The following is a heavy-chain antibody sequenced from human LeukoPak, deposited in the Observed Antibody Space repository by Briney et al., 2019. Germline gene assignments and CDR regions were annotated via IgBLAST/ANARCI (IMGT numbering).Heavy chain of an antibody. Sequence: GGSLRLSCAASGFTVSSNYMSWVRQAPGKGLEWVSVIYSGGSTYYADSVKGRFTISRDNSKNTLYLQMNSLRAEDTAVYYCARDRGGDGYNPDAFDIWGQGTMVTVSS. CDR3: ARDRGGDGYNPDAFDI. D-gene: IGHD5-24*01. CDR2: IYSGGST. V-gene: IGHV3-66*01. J-gene: IGHJ3*02. CDR1: GFTVSSNY.